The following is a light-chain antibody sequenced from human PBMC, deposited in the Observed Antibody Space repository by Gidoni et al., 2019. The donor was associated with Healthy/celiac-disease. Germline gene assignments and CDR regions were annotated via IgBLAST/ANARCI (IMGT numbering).Light chain of an antibody. CDR1: QSISSY. CDR3: QQSYSTPAIT. CDR2: AAS. J-gene: IGKJ5*01. Sequence: IQMPHSPSSLSASVGDRVTITCRASQSISSYLNWYQQKPGKAPKLLIYAASSLQSGVPSRVSGSGSGTDFTLTISSLQPEDFATYYCQQSYSTPAITFGQXTRLEIK. V-gene: IGKV1-39*01.